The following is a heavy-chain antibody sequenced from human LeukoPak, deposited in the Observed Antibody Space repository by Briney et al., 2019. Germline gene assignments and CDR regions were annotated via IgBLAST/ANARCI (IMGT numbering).Heavy chain of an antibody. Sequence: GGSLRLSCAASGLTFSDYSMTWVRQAPGKGLFWVSGISAGGGSTYYADSVKGRFTISRDNSRNTLYLQMNSLRAEDTAVYYCASWKTGITYFDYWGQGTLVTVSS. D-gene: IGHD7-27*01. CDR1: GLTFSDYS. CDR2: ISAGGGST. J-gene: IGHJ4*02. CDR3: ASWKTGITYFDY. V-gene: IGHV3-23*01.